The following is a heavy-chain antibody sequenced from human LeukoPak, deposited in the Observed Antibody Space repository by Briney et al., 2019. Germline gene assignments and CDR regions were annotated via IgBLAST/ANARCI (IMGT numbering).Heavy chain of an antibody. CDR2: INHSGST. J-gene: IGHJ4*02. V-gene: IGHV4-34*01. Sequence: SETLSLTCAVYGGSFSGYYWSWIRQPPGKGLEWIGEINHSGSTNYNPSLKSRVTISVDTSKNQFSLKLSSVTAADTAVYYCARDYRYSYGTGFDYWGQGTLVTVSS. D-gene: IGHD5-18*01. CDR3: ARDYRYSYGTGFDY. CDR1: GGSFSGYY.